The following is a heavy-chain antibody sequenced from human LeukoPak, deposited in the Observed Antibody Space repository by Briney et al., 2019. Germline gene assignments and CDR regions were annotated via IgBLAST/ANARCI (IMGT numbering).Heavy chain of an antibody. V-gene: IGHV3-23*01. J-gene: IGHJ4*02. CDR2: ISGSGAST. CDR1: GFTLSTNA. D-gene: IGHD1-26*01. Sequence: GGSLRLSCAASGFTLSTNAMSWVRQAPGKGLEWISGISGSGASTYYADSVKGRFTISRDDSRNTLYLQMNSLRGDDTAVYYCAKDVGKWESLHFFDYWGQGTLVTVSS. CDR3: AKDVGKWESLHFFDY.